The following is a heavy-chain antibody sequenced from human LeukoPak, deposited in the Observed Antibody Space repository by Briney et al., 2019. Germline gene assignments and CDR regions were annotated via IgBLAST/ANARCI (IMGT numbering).Heavy chain of an antibody. CDR1: GGSISSSSYY. CDR2: IYYSGST. CDR3: ARQGVQLFLGAFDI. J-gene: IGHJ3*02. V-gene: IGHV4-39*01. D-gene: IGHD5-18*01. Sequence: SETLSLTCTVSGGSISSSSYYWGWIRQPPGTGLEWIGSIYYSGSTYYNPSLKSRVTISVDTSKNQFSLKLSSVTAADTAVYYCARQGVQLFLGAFDIWGQGTMVTVSS.